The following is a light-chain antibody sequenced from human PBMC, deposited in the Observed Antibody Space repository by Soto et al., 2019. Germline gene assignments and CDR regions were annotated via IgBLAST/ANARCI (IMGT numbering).Light chain of an antibody. CDR3: QQYNNWPIT. CDR1: QSVSNN. CDR2: GAS. J-gene: IGKJ5*01. V-gene: IGKV3D-15*01. Sequence: DILTTQSPGTMSQSPRQRHTLSCRASQSVSNNYLAWYQQKPGQAPRLLIYGASNRATGIPARFSGRGSGTECTLTISSLQSEEFAVDYCQQYNNWPITFGRGTRLDI.